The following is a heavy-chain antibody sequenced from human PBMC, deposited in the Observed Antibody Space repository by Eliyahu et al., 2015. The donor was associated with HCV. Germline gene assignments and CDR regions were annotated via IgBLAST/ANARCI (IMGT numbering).Heavy chain of an antibody. Sequence: QVQLVQSGAEVKKPGASVKVSCKVSGYALSELSMHWVRQTPGKGPEWMGGFDPEDGETIYAQKFQGRVTMTEDTSTDTAYMELSSLRSDDTAVYYCVTDQTKVQPGAFDFWGQGTVVTVSS. CDR2: FDPEDGET. J-gene: IGHJ3*01. CDR1: GYALSELS. V-gene: IGHV1-24*01. D-gene: IGHD4/OR15-4a*01. CDR3: VTDQTKVQPGAFDF.